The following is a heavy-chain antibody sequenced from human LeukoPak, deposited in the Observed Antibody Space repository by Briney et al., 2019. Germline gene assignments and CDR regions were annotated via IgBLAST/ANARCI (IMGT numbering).Heavy chain of an antibody. J-gene: IGHJ5*02. CDR1: GFTFSSYG. CDR3: ATISNWFDP. Sequence: GSLRLSCAASGFTFSSYGMSWVRQPPGKGLEWIGSIYYSGSTYYNPSLKSRVTISVDTSKNQFSLKLSSVTAADTAVYYCATISNWFDPWGQGTLVTVSS. CDR2: IYYSGST. V-gene: IGHV4-38-2*01.